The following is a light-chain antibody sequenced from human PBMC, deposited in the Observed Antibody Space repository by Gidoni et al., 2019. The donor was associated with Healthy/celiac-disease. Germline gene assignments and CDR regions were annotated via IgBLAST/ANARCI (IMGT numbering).Light chain of an antibody. CDR1: QSISSY. CDR3: QQSYSTST. J-gene: IGKJ1*01. Sequence: DIQMTQSPSSLSASVGDRVTITCRASQSISSYLNWYQQKPGKAPKLLIYASSSLQSGVPSRFSGSGSGTDFTLTISSLQPEDFANYYCQQSYSTSTFXXXTKVEIK. V-gene: IGKV1-39*01. CDR2: ASS.